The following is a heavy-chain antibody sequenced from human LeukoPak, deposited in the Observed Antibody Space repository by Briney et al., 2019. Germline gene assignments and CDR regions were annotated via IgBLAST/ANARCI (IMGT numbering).Heavy chain of an antibody. CDR3: ARGSGSPTFLGFDP. Sequence: SSETLSLTCTVSGASISSYYWSWIRQPAGKGLEWIGRISTTGTTNYNPSLKSRVTMSIDTSKNQFSLKLNSVIAADTAVYYCARGSGSPTFLGFDPWGQGTLVTVSS. V-gene: IGHV4-4*07. CDR1: GASISSYY. D-gene: IGHD3-10*01. CDR2: ISTTGTT. J-gene: IGHJ5*02.